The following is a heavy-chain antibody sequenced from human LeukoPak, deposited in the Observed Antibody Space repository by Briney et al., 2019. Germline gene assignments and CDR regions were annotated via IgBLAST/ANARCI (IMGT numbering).Heavy chain of an antibody. Sequence: GGSLRLSCAVSGFTFSNYSMNWVRQAPGKGLEWVSRASSDGSSTVYADSVKGRFTISRDNAKKTLYLQMSSLRVEDTARYYCARDSDAGFDYWGRGTLVTVSS. CDR3: ARDSDAGFDY. CDR2: ASSDGSST. J-gene: IGHJ4*02. CDR1: GFTFSNYS. V-gene: IGHV3-74*01.